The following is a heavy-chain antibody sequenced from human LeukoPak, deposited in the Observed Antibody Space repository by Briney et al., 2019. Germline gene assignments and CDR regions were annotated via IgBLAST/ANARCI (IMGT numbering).Heavy chain of an antibody. CDR2: ISGSGGST. D-gene: IGHD4-17*01. J-gene: IGHJ3*02. CDR1: GFTFSSYS. CDR3: AKDRDYGDSLDAFDI. V-gene: IGHV3-23*01. Sequence: PGGSLRLSCAASGFTFSSYSMNWVRQAPGKGLEWVSAISGSGGSTYYADSVKGRFTISRDNSKNTLYLQMNSLRAEDTAVHYCAKDRDYGDSLDAFDIWGQGTMVTVSS.